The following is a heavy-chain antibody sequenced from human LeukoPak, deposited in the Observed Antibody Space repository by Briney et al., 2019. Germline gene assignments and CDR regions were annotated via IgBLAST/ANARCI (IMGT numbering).Heavy chain of an antibody. J-gene: IGHJ3*02. CDR1: GFTFSNQG. V-gene: IGHV3-33*01. CDR2: IWFDGIRK. D-gene: IGHD2-2*01. CDR3: ARHVEASRTFGAVDM. Sequence: GGSLRLSCAASGFTFSNQGMHWVRQVPGKGLEWVAAIWFDGIRKYYADSVKGRLTISRDNSKNTLYLQMNSLRAEDTAVYYCARHVEASRTFGAVDMWGQGTMVTVSS.